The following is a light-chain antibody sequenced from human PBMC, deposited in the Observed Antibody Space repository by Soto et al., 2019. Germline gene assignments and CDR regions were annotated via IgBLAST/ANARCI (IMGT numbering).Light chain of an antibody. CDR1: SSDVGGYNY. V-gene: IGLV2-14*01. J-gene: IGLJ1*01. CDR3: SSYTSSSTLYV. CDR2: DVS. Sequence: QSALTQPASVSGSPGQSITISCTGTSSDVGGYNYVSWYQQHPGEAPKLMIYDVSNQPSGVSNRFSGSKSGNTASLTISGLQAEDEADYYCSSYTSSSTLYVFGTGTKLTVL.